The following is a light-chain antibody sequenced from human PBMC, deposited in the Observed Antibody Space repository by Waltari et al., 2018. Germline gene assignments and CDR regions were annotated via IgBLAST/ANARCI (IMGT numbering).Light chain of an antibody. Sequence: IQLTQSPSSLSASVGDRVTITCRASQGISNYLAWYQQKPGKDPKLLIYAASTLQSGVPSRFSGSGSGTDFTLTISSLLPEDFVTYYCQQLNSYQWTFGQGTKVEIK. J-gene: IGKJ1*01. CDR1: QGISNY. V-gene: IGKV1-9*01. CDR2: AAS. CDR3: QQLNSYQWT.